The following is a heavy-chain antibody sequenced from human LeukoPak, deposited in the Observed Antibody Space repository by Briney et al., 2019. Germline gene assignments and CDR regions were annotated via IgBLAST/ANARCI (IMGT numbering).Heavy chain of an antibody. J-gene: IGHJ4*02. V-gene: IGHV4-61*02. Sequence: SETLSLTCTVSGGSISSSDYYWGWIRQPPGKGLEWIGRIYTSGSTNYNPSLKSRITISVDTSKNQFSLKLSSVTAADTAVYYCARNSCPSGSCYDNRGYFDYWGQGTLVTVSS. CDR1: GGSISSSDYY. CDR2: IYTSGST. CDR3: ARNSCPSGSCYDNRGYFDY. D-gene: IGHD2-15*01.